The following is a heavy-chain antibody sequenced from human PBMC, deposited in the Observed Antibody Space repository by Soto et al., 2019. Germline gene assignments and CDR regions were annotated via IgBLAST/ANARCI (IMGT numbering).Heavy chain of an antibody. CDR3: ARDGSGSYSNWFDP. J-gene: IGHJ5*02. V-gene: IGHV4-30-2*01. D-gene: IGHD3-10*01. CDR2: IYHSGST. CDR1: GGSISSGGYS. Sequence: SETLSLTCAVSGGSISSGGYSWSWIRQPPGKGLEWIGYIYHSGSTYYNPSLKSRVTISVDRSKNQFSLKLSSVTAADTAVYYCARDGSGSYSNWFDPWGQGTLVTVSS.